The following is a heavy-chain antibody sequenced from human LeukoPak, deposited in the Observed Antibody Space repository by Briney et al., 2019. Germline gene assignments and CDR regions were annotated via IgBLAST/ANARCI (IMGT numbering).Heavy chain of an antibody. CDR3: ARGAAAAHDAFDI. Sequence: GGSLRLSCAASGFTVSSNYMSWARQAPGKGLEWVSVIYSGGSTYYADSVKGRFTISRDNSKNTLYLQMNSLRAEDTAVYYCARGAAAAHDAFDIWGQGTMVAVSS. D-gene: IGHD2-2*01. CDR1: GFTVSSNY. CDR2: IYSGGST. J-gene: IGHJ3*02. V-gene: IGHV3-53*01.